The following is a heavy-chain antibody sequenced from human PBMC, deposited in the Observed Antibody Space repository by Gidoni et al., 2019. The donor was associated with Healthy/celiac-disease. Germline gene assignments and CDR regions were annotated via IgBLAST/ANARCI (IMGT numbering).Heavy chain of an antibody. J-gene: IGHJ5*02. Sequence: QVQLVESGGGVVQPGRSLRLSCAASGFTFSSYAMHWVRQAPGKGLEWVAVISYDGSNKYYADSVKGRFTISRDNSKNTLYLQMNSLRAEDTAVYYCARKTYYYGSGSYYRGWFDPWGQGTLVTVSS. CDR1: GFTFSSYA. CDR3: ARKTYYYGSGSYYRGWFDP. V-gene: IGHV3-30-3*01. D-gene: IGHD3-10*01. CDR2: ISYDGSNK.